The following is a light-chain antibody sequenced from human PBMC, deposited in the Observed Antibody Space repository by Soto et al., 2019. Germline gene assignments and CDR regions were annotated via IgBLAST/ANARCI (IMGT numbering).Light chain of an antibody. Sequence: QSALTQPASVSGSPGQSITISCTGTSSDVGGYDYVSWYQHHPGKAPKLMIYEVSNRPSGVSNRFSGSKSGNTASLTISGLQPEAEDDYYCSSYVSNITYVFGTGTRSPS. CDR2: EVS. CDR3: SSYVSNITYV. V-gene: IGLV2-14*01. CDR1: SSDVGGYDY. J-gene: IGLJ1*01.